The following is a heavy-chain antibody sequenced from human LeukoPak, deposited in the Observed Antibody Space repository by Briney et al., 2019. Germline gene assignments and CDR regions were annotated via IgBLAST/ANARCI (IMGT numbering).Heavy chain of an antibody. Sequence: VKVSCKASGGTFSSYAISWVRQAPGQGLEWMGRIIPILGIANYAQKFQGRVTITADESTSTAYMELSSLRSEDTAVYYCARSIKMSPYAFDIWGQGTMVTVSS. V-gene: IGHV1-69*04. CDR1: GGTFSSYA. CDR2: IIPILGIA. J-gene: IGHJ3*02. CDR3: ARSIKMSPYAFDI. D-gene: IGHD1-14*01.